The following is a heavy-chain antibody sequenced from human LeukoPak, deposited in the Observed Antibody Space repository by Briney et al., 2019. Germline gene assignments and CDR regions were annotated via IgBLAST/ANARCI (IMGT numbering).Heavy chain of an antibody. CDR2: IYYSGST. CDR3: ARDLGIYDAFDI. Sequence: SETLSLTCTVSGGSISSYYWSWIRQPPGEGLEWIGYIYYSGSTNYNPSHKSRVTISVDTSKNQFSLKLSSVTAADTAVYYCARDLGIYDAFDIWGQGTMVTVSS. J-gene: IGHJ3*02. CDR1: GGSISSYY. V-gene: IGHV4-59*01. D-gene: IGHD7-27*01.